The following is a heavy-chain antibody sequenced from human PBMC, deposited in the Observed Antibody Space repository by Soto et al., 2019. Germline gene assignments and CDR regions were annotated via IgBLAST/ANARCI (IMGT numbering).Heavy chain of an antibody. J-gene: IGHJ2*01. CDR1: GGSISTGSYY. CDR3: ARQDWGKGYFDL. D-gene: IGHD7-27*01. Sequence: SETLSLTCTVSGGSISTGSYYWGWIRQPPGKGLEWVGSIFYRGSTYYNPSLKSRVTISVDTSKNQFSLKLSSVPAADTAVYYCARQDWGKGYFDLWGRGTLVTVSS. CDR2: IFYRGST. V-gene: IGHV4-39*01.